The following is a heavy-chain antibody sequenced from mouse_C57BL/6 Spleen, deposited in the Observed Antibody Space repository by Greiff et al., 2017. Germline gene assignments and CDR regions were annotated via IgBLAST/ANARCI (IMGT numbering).Heavy chain of an antibody. CDR3: ARIEGIGGNSYFDY. CDR1: GFSLSTFGMG. V-gene: IGHV8-8*01. J-gene: IGHJ2*01. D-gene: IGHD2-1*01. CDR2: IWWDDDK. Sequence: QVTLKECGPGILQPSQTLSLTCSFSGFSLSTFGMGVGWIRQPSGKGLEWLAHIWWDDDKYYNPALKSRLTISKDTSKNQVFLKIANVDTADTATDYCARIEGIGGNSYFDYWGQGTTLTVSS.